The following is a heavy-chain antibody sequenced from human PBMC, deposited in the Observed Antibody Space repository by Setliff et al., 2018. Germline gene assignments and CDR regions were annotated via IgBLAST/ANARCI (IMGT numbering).Heavy chain of an antibody. J-gene: IGHJ6*03. Sequence: SGPTLVNPTQTLTLTCTFSGLSLSSSGVGVGWIRQPPGKALEWLAFIYWSEDKRYSPSLKSRLTITKDTSKNQVVLTMTNMDPVDTATYYCARGRLREDLLHYYYYHMDVWGKGTTVTVSS. CDR3: ARGRLREDLLHYYYYHMDV. V-gene: IGHV2-5*01. CDR2: IYWSEDK. D-gene: IGHD3-22*01. CDR1: GLSLSSSGVG.